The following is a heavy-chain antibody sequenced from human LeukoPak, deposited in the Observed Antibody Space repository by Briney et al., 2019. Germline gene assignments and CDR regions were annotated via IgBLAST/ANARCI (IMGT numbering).Heavy chain of an antibody. V-gene: IGHV4-4*09. CDR2: IYTSGST. CDR3: ARRSVTTILGGYYFDY. J-gene: IGHJ4*02. D-gene: IGHD4-17*01. Sequence: PSETLSLTCTVSGGSISSYYWSWIRQPPGKGLEWIGYIYTSGSTNYNPSLKSRVTISVDTSKNQFSLKLSSVTAADTAVYYCARRSVTTILGGYYFDYWGQGTLVTVSS. CDR1: GGSISSYY.